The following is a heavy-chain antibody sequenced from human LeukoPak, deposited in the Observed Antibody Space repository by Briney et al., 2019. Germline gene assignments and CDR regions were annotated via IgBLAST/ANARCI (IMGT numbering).Heavy chain of an antibody. Sequence: ASVKVSCKASGYTFTSYGISWVRQAPGQGLEWMGWISAYNGNTNYAQKLKGRATMPKHTTTSTAYMELRSLRSDDTAVYYCARGPRIAVAGTGWNWFDPWGQGTLVTVSS. CDR2: ISAYNGNT. CDR3: ARGPRIAVAGTGWNWFDP. V-gene: IGHV1-18*01. CDR1: GYTFTSYG. D-gene: IGHD6-19*01. J-gene: IGHJ5*02.